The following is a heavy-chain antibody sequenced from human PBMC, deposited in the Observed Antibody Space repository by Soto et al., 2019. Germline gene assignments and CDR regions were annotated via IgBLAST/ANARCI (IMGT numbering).Heavy chain of an antibody. CDR3: ATDPHYYDTTGYCLDN. CDR1: GYTFTSFA. J-gene: IGHJ4*02. D-gene: IGHD3-22*01. V-gene: IGHV1-3*01. CDR2: INPDNGHT. Sequence: ASVKVSCKASGYTFTSFAIHWVRQAPGQRPEWMGWINPDNGHTRYSQKFQGRVTITRDTSASAAYMELSSLRSDDTAVYYCATDPHYYDTTGYCLDNWGQGTLVTVS.